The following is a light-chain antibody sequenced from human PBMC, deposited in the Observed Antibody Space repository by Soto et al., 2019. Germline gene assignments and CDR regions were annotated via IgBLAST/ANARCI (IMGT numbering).Light chain of an antibody. J-gene: IGKJ2*01. Sequence: DIQMTQSPSTLSASVGDRVTITCRASPSISSWWAWYQQKPGKAPKLLIYAASSLESGVPSRFSVSGSGTEFTLTISSLQPDDVATYYSQQYNSYAYMLGQGPKLEIK. CDR1: PSISSW. CDR3: QQYNSYAYM. CDR2: AAS. V-gene: IGKV1-5*01.